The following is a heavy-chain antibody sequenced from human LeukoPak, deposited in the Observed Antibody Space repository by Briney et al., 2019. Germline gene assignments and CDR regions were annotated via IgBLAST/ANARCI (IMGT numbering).Heavy chain of an antibody. CDR1: GGSISSSSYY. J-gene: IGHJ4*02. V-gene: IGHV4-39*07. Sequence: SETLSLTCTVSGGSISSSSYYWGWIRQSPGKGLEWIGSIYYSGSTYYNPSLKSRVTISVDTSKNQFSLKLSSVTAADTAVYYCARGGYDFLAYDYWGQGTLVTVSS. CDR2: IYYSGST. D-gene: IGHD5-12*01. CDR3: ARGGYDFLAYDY.